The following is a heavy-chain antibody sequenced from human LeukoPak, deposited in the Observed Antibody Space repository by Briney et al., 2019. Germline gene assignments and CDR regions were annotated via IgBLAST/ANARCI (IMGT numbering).Heavy chain of an antibody. D-gene: IGHD3-22*01. CDR1: GFTVSTND. CDR2: IYYSGNT. J-gene: IGHJ4*02. Sequence: GSLRLSCAVSGFTVSTNDMPGVGQPPGKGLEWIGGIYYSGNTYYNPSLKSRVTIPVDPSKNQFSLKLSSVTAADTAVYFCARGPAMIVPFPPRYWGQGTLVTVSS. V-gene: IGHV4-34*01. CDR3: ARGPAMIVPFPPRY.